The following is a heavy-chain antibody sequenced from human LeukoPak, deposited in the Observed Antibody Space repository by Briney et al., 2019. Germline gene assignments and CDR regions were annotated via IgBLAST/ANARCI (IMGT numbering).Heavy chain of an antibody. V-gene: IGHV4-59*01. J-gene: IGHJ3*02. D-gene: IGHD6-19*01. Sequence: PSETLSLTCTVSGGSISSYYWSWIRQPPGKGLEWIGYIYYSGSTNYNPSLKSRVTISVDTSKNQFSLKLSSVTAADTAVYYCARVPEWDSCGWDRAFDIWGQGTMVTVSS. CDR2: IYYSGST. CDR1: GGSISSYY. CDR3: ARVPEWDSCGWDRAFDI.